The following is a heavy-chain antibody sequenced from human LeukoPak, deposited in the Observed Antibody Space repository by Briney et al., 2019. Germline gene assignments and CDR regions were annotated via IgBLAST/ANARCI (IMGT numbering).Heavy chain of an antibody. CDR3: ARGRRSYYGLDV. Sequence: SQTLSLTCAISGDSVSSNSAAWNWIRQSPSRGLEWLGRTYYYYKWHNDYAESVKSRITVNPDTSKNQFSLHLSSATPEDTAVYYCARGRRSYYGLDVWGQGTTVTVSS. CDR2: TYYYYKWHN. CDR1: GDSVSSNSAA. V-gene: IGHV6-1*01. J-gene: IGHJ6*02.